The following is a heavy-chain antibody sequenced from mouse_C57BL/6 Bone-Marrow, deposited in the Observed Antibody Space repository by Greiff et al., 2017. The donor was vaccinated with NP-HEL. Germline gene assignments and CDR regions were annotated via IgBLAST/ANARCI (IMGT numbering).Heavy chain of an antibody. CDR1: GFTFTDYY. D-gene: IGHD1-1*01. CDR2: IRNKANGYTT. Sequence: EVQRVESGGGLVQPGGSLSLSCAASGFTFTDYYMSWVRQPPGKALEWLGFIRNKANGYTTEYSASVKGRFTISRDNSQSILYLQMNALRAEDSATYDCARDYGGLAYWGQGTLVTVSA. CDR3: ARDYGGLAY. V-gene: IGHV7-3*01. J-gene: IGHJ3*01.